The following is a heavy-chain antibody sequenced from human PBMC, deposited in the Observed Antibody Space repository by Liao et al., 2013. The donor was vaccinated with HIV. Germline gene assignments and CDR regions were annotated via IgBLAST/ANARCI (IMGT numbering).Heavy chain of an antibody. Sequence: QVQLQQWGAGLLKPSETLSLTCAVYGASFNTYYWNWIRQPPGKGLEWIGEISHSGYTNHNPSLKSRVTISVHTSKNQFSLKLSSVTAADTALYYCARSDSGDVFDIWGQGTMVTVSS. CDR2: ISHSGYT. D-gene: IGHD2-21*01. J-gene: IGHJ3*02. CDR1: GASFNTYY. CDR3: ARSDSGDVFDI. V-gene: IGHV4-34*01.